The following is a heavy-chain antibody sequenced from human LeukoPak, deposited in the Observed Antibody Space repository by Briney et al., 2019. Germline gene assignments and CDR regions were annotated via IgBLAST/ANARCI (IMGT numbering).Heavy chain of an antibody. CDR3: ARDQSHRDPVAFDI. D-gene: IGHD3-10*01. Sequence: GGSLRLSCAASEFTFSTYSMNWVRQAPGKGLEWVSTISSTSSYIYYADSVKGRFTISRDNAKNSLDLQMNSLRAEDTAEYYCARDQSHRDPVAFDIWGQGTMVTVSS. CDR1: EFTFSTYS. J-gene: IGHJ3*02. V-gene: IGHV3-21*01. CDR2: ISSTSSYI.